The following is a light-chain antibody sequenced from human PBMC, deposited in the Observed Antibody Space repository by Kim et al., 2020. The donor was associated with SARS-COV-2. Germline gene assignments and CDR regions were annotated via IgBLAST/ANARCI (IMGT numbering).Light chain of an antibody. Sequence: STGETATLFCRASQSISTNLAWYQQKPGQAPRLLIYGASLRATGIPVRFCGSGSGTEFTLTISSLQSEDFAIYHCQQYNDWSPITFGQGTRLEIK. J-gene: IGKJ5*01. CDR2: GAS. CDR3: QQYNDWSPIT. CDR1: QSISTN. V-gene: IGKV3-15*01.